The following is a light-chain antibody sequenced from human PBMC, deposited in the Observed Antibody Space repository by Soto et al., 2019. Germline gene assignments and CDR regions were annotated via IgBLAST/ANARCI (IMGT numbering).Light chain of an antibody. V-gene: IGLV2-8*01. CDR1: SSDVGAYNY. CDR2: EVS. J-gene: IGLJ2*01. CDR3: SSYAGTNHLV. Sequence: LTQPPSASGSPGQSVTISCTGTSSDVGAYNYVSWYQQHPGKAPKLMIYEVSKRPSGVPDRFSGSKSSNTASLTVSGLQAEDEADYYCSSYAGTNHLVFGGGTQLTVL.